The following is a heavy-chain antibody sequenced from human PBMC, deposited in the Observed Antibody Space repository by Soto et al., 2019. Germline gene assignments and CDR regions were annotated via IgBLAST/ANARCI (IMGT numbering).Heavy chain of an antibody. J-gene: IGHJ4*02. CDR1: GYSISGCA. CDR2: ISARNGKT. V-gene: IGHV1-18*01. D-gene: IGHD5-18*01. Sequence: VAVKVSCKASGYSISGCASRWVRQAPGQGIEWMGWISARNGKTNYPQKIQGRATMTTDTSPSAAYMALRSLRSDDTFVYYCARVDTAMVTASYWGEGTLVTVSS. CDR3: ARVDTAMVTASY.